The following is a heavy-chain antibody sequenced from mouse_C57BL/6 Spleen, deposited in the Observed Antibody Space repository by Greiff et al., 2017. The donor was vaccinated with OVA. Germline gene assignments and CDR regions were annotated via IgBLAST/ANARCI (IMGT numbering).Heavy chain of an antibody. D-gene: IGHD4-1*01. CDR1: GFNIKDDY. V-gene: IGHV14-4*01. CDR2: IDPENGDT. J-gene: IGHJ2*01. Sequence: EVQLQQSGAQLVRPGASVKLSCTASGFNIKDDYMHWVKQRPEQGLEWIGWIDPENGDTEYASKFQGKATITADTSSNTAYLQLSSLTSEDTAVYYCTGTGTYFDYWGQGTTLTVSS. CDR3: TGTGTYFDY.